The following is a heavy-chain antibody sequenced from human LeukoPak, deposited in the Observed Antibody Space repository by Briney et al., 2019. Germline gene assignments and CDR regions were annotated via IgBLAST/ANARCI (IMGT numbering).Heavy chain of an antibody. Sequence: GGSLRLSCAASGFTFSNNWMHWVRQAPGKGLVWVSRISTDGSTTTYADSVKGRFTISRDNAKNSLYLQMNSLKTEDTAVYYCARMYCSTSCLMGYFDYWGQGTLVTVSS. J-gene: IGHJ4*02. CDR1: GFTFSNNW. CDR2: ISTDGSTT. CDR3: ARMYCSTSCLMGYFDY. D-gene: IGHD2-2*01. V-gene: IGHV3-74*01.